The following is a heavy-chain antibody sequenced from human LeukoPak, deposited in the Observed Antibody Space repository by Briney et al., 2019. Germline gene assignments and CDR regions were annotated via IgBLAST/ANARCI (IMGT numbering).Heavy chain of an antibody. D-gene: IGHD3-22*01. V-gene: IGHV3-13*01. CDR2: IGTAGDT. CDR3: ARGSHVDSSGYQIDY. J-gene: IGHJ4*02. CDR1: GFTFSSYD. Sequence: PGGSLRLSCAASGFTFSSYDMHWVRQATGKGLEWVSAIGTAGDTYYPGSVKGRFTISRDNAKNSLYLQMNSLRAEDTAVYYCARGSHVDSSGYQIDYWGQGTLVTVSS.